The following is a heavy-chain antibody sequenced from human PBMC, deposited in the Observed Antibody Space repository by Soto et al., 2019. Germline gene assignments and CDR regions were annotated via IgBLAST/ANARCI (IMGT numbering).Heavy chain of an antibody. V-gene: IGHV4-59*01. D-gene: IGHD3-22*01. CDR1: GGSISSYY. Sequence: SDTLSLTCTVSGGSISSYYWSWIRQPPGKGLEWIGYIYYSGSTNYNPSLKSRVTISVDTSKNQFPLKLSSVTAADTAVYYCARSRRDYYDSSGLAAFDYWGQGTLVTVS. CDR3: ARSRRDYYDSSGLAAFDY. CDR2: IYYSGST. J-gene: IGHJ4*02.